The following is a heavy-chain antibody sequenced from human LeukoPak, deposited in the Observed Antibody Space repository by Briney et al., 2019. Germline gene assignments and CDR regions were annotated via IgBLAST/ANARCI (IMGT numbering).Heavy chain of an antibody. CDR1: GFTFSSYS. V-gene: IGHV3-21*01. J-gene: IGHJ3*02. CDR3: ARFYYYDSSGHPAADAFDI. D-gene: IGHD3-22*01. CDR2: ISSSSSYI. Sequence: GSLSLSCAASGFTFSSYSMNWVRQAPGKGLEWVSSISSSSSYIYYADSVKGRFTISRDNAKNSLYLQMNSLRAEDTAVYYCARFYYYDSSGHPAADAFDIWGQGTMVTVSS.